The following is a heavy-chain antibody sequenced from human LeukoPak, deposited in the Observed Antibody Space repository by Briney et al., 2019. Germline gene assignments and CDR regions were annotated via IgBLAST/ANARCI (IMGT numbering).Heavy chain of an antibody. D-gene: IGHD6-19*01. CDR1: GFTFSSYA. V-gene: IGHV3-30-3*01. CDR3: ASFPVAGTSSAFDI. CDR2: ISYDGSNK. J-gene: IGHJ3*02. Sequence: GGSLRLSCAASGFTFSSYAMHWVRQAPGKGLEWVAVISYDGSNKYYADSVKGRFTISRDNSKNTLYLQMNSLRAEDTAVYYCASFPVAGTSSAFDIRGQGTMVTVSS.